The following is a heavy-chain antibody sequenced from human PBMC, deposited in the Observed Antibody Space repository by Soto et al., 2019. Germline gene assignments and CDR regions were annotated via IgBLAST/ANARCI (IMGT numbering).Heavy chain of an antibody. CDR3: ASIVVPANYYYHYMDV. Sequence: SETLSLTCTVSGGSISSSSYYWGWIRQPPGEGLEWIGSIYYTGSTYYNPSLKSRITISVDTSKNQFSLKLSSVTAADTAGYYCASIVVPANYYYHYMDVWGKGTTVTVSS. CDR2: IYYTGST. J-gene: IGHJ6*03. V-gene: IGHV4-39*01. CDR1: GGSISSSSYY. D-gene: IGHD2-2*01.